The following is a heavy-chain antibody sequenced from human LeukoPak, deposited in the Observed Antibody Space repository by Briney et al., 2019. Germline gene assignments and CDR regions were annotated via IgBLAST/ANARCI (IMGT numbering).Heavy chain of an antibody. V-gene: IGHV4-34*01. D-gene: IGHD3-22*01. CDR1: GGSFSGYY. CDR3: ARGRQDVTMIVVVMTAVSYYLDV. J-gene: IGHJ6*03. Sequence: SETLSLTCAVYGGSFSGYYWNWIRQPPGKGLEWIGEMNPSGSTNYNPSLKSRVTMSVDTSKNQFSLKLSSVTAADTAVYYCARGRQDVTMIVVVMTAVSYYLDVWGKGTTVTVS. CDR2: MNPSGST.